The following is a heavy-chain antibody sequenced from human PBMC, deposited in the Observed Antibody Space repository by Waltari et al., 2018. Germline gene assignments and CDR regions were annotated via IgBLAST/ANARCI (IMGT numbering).Heavy chain of an antibody. J-gene: IGHJ2*01. CDR1: GYPISSGYS. Sequence: QVQLQESGPGLVKPSETLSLTCTVSGYPISSGYSWGWIRQPPGKGLEWIGSIYHSGSTYYNPSLKSRVTISVDTSKNQFSLKLSSVTAADTAVYYCAREPIVGATAFWYFDLWGRGTLVTVSS. D-gene: IGHD1-26*01. CDR3: AREPIVGATAFWYFDL. CDR2: IYHSGST. V-gene: IGHV4-38-2*02.